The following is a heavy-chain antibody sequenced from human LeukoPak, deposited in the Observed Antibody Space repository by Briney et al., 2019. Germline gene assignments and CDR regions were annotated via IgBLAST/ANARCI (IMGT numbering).Heavy chain of an antibody. Sequence: GGSLRLSCAASGFTFSSYAMSWVRQAPGKGLEWVSAISGSGGSTYYADSVEGRFTISRDNSKNTLYLQMNSLRAEDTAVYYCAKGIVGATTHFDYWGQGTVVTVSS. CDR3: AKGIVGATTHFDY. V-gene: IGHV3-23*01. J-gene: IGHJ4*02. CDR1: GFTFSSYA. D-gene: IGHD1-26*01. CDR2: ISGSGGST.